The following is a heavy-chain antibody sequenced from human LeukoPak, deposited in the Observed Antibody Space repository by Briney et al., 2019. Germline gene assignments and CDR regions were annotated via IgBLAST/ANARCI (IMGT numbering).Heavy chain of an antibody. D-gene: IGHD6-13*01. Sequence: PGGSLRLSCAASGFAFTGSTMHWVRQASGKGLEWVGRIRSKANSYATAYAASVTGRFTISRDDSKNTAYLQMNSLKTEDTAVYYCTRRGSSGGGGVEYWGQGTLVTVSS. V-gene: IGHV3-73*01. J-gene: IGHJ4*02. CDR2: IRSKANSYAT. CDR1: GFAFTGST. CDR3: TRRGSSGGGGVEY.